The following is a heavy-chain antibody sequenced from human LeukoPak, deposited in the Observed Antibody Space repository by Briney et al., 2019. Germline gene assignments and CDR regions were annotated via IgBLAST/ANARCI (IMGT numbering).Heavy chain of an antibody. V-gene: IGHV4-39*01. D-gene: IGHD6-25*01. J-gene: IGHJ4*02. CDR2: IHYSENT. CDR1: VGSISSSSHY. CDR3: VRTAGYFDY. Sequence: SETLSLTCTVSVGSISSSSHYWGWIRQPPGKGLEWIGSIHYSENTYYNPSLKSRVTISVDTSKNQFSLKLSSLTAADTAVYYCVRTAGYFDYWGQGTLVTVSS.